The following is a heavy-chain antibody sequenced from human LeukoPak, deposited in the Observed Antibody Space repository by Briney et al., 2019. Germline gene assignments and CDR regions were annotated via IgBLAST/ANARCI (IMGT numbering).Heavy chain of an antibody. CDR2: IRYDGSNK. CDR3: AKDKQPITMVRGVRLWRYYFDY. D-gene: IGHD3-10*01. V-gene: IGHV3-30*02. J-gene: IGHJ4*02. Sequence: PGGSLRLSCAASGFTFSSYGMHWVRQAPGKGLEWVAFIRYDGSNKYYADSVKGRFTISRDNSKNTLYLQMNSLRAEETAVYYCAKDKQPITMVRGVRLWRYYFDYWGQGTLVTVSS. CDR1: GFTFSSYG.